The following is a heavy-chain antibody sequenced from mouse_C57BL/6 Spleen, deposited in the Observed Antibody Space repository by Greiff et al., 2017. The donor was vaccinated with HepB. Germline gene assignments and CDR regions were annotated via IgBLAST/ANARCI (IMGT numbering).Heavy chain of an antibody. CDR3: ARMGTTSAMDY. V-gene: IGHV1-55*01. Sequence: QVQLQQSGAELVKPGASVKMSCKASGYTFTSYWITWVKQRPGQGLEWIGDIYPGSGSTNYNEKFKSKATLTVDTSSSTAYMQLSSLTSEDSAVYYCARMGTTSAMDYWGQGTSVTVSS. CDR1: GYTFTSYW. D-gene: IGHD2-3*01. CDR2: IYPGSGST. J-gene: IGHJ4*01.